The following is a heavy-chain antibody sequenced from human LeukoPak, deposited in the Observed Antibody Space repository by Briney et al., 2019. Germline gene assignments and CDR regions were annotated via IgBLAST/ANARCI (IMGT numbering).Heavy chain of an antibody. CDR1: GGSFSGYY. CDR3: ASSMTTVTKDGLEDY. Sequence: SETLSLTCAVYGGSFSGYYWTWIRQPPGKGLEWIGEINHSGSTNYNPSLKSRVTISVDTSKNQFSLKLSSVTAADTAVYYCASSMTTVTKDGLEDYWGQGTLVTVSS. D-gene: IGHD4-17*01. J-gene: IGHJ4*02. V-gene: IGHV4-34*01. CDR2: INHSGST.